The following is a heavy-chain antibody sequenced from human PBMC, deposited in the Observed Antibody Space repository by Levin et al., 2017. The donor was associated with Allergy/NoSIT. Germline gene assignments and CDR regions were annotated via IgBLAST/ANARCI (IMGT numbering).Heavy chain of an antibody. D-gene: IGHD5-18*01. CDR3: ARENVDTAYYYYYGMDV. V-gene: IGHV3-53*01. Sequence: GGSLRLSCAASGFTVSSNYMSWVRQAPGKGLEWVSVIYSGGSTYYADSVKGRFTISRDNSKNTLYLQMNSLRAEDTAVYYCARENVDTAYYYYYGMDVWGQGTTVTVSS. J-gene: IGHJ6*02. CDR2: IYSGGST. CDR1: GFTVSSNY.